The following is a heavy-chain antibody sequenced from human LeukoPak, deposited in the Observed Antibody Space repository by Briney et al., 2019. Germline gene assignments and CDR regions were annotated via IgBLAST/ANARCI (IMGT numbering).Heavy chain of an antibody. CDR1: GGSISFYY. CDR3: ARGGGDKWNFRAFDI. D-gene: IGHD1-7*01. J-gene: IGHJ3*02. CDR2: IHYSGSS. Sequence: SETLSLTCTVSGGSISFYYWSWIRQPPGKGLEWIGYIHYSGSSYYNPSLQSRVTISLDTSRNQFSLNMSSVTAADTAVYYCARGGGDKWNFRAFDIWGQGTMVTVSS. V-gene: IGHV4-59*01.